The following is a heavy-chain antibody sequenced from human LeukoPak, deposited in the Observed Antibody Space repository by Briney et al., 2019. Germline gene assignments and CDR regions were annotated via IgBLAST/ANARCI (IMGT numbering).Heavy chain of an antibody. CDR1: GFNFSRYP. D-gene: IGHD3-10*02. CDR3: AELGITMIGGV. CDR2: LSYDGSLQ. V-gene: IGHV3-30*04. J-gene: IGHJ6*04. Sequence: GGSLRLSCETSGFNFSRYPMHWVRQAPGKGLEWVALLSYDGSLQYYEDSVKGRFTISRDVSKNTLYLQMNSLRPEDTAVYYCAELGITMIGGVWGKGTTVTISS.